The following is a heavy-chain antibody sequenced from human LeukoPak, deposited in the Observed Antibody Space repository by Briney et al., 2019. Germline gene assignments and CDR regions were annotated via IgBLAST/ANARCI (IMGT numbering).Heavy chain of an antibody. J-gene: IGHJ4*02. D-gene: IGHD6-19*01. Sequence: SETLSLTCAVYGGSFSGYYWSWIRQPPGKGLEWIGEINHSGSTNYNPSLKSRVTISVDTSKNQFSLKLSSVTAADTAVYYCAGLIKAVAGGGDDCWGQRNPGSVSS. CDR2: INHSGST. CDR3: AGLIKAVAGGGDDC. CDR1: GGSFSGYY. V-gene: IGHV4-34*01.